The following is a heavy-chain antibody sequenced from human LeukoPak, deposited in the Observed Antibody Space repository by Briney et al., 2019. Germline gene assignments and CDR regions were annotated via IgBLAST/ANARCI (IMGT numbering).Heavy chain of an antibody. Sequence: PSETLSLTCSVSGGSISSSTSYWGWIRQPPGKGLEWIGTIYYSGSTYYNPSLKSRVTTSVDTSKNQFSLKLGSVTAADTAVYYCARQTYGSGSYYNLDCWGQGTLVTASS. CDR3: ARQTYGSGSYYNLDC. J-gene: IGHJ4*02. CDR1: GGSISSSTSY. D-gene: IGHD3-10*01. V-gene: IGHV4-39*01. CDR2: IYYSGST.